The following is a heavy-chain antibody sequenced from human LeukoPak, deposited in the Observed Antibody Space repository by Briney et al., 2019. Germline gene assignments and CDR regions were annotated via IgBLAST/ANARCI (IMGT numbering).Heavy chain of an antibody. CDR3: ARGVTGGWYGDFQH. CDR1: GGSISSYF. CDR2: IYYSGST. D-gene: IGHD6-19*01. Sequence: SETLSLTCTVSGGSISSYFWSWIRQPPGKGLEWIGYIYYSGSTNYNPSLKSRVTISVDTSKNQFSLKLSSVTAADTAVYYCARGVTGGWYGDFQHWGQGTLVTVSS. J-gene: IGHJ1*01. V-gene: IGHV4-59*01.